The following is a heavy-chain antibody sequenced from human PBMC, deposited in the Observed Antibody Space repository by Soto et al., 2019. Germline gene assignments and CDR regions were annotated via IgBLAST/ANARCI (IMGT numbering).Heavy chain of an antibody. Sequence: ASVKVSCKASGGTFSSYAISWVRQAPGQGLEWMGGIIPIFGTANYAQKFQGRVTITADESTSTAYMELSSLRSEDTAVYYCARGAVTIFGVGPYYYYGMDVWGQGTTVTVSS. V-gene: IGHV1-69*13. CDR1: GGTFSSYA. J-gene: IGHJ6*02. CDR3: ARGAVTIFGVGPYYYYGMDV. CDR2: IIPIFGTA. D-gene: IGHD3-3*01.